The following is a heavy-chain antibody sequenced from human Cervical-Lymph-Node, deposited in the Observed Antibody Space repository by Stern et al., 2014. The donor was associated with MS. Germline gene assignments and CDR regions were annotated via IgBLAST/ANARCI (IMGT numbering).Heavy chain of an antibody. Sequence: EVQLVESGAELIRPGESLKISCKGSGYKFSIYWIAWVRQMPGKGLEWMGIIYPGESETRYGPSFQGQVNMSDEKSTSTAYLQWSDLNASDSAMYFCARQATAWASDVWGQGTLVTVSS. V-gene: IGHV5-51*01. D-gene: IGHD2-21*02. CDR1: GYKFSIYW. J-gene: IGHJ4*02. CDR3: ARQATAWASDV. CDR2: IYPGESET.